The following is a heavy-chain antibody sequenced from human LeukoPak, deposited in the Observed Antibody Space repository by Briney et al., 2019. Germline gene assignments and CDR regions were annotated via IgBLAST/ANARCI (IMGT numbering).Heavy chain of an antibody. D-gene: IGHD6-13*01. CDR2: IKQDGSEK. CDR1: GFTFRSYW. Sequence: GGSLRLSCAASGFTFRSYWMSWVRQAPGKGLEWVANIKQDGSEKYYVDSVKGRFTISRDNAKNSLSLQMNTLRAEDTAVYYCARDPLSSSSFDYWGQGTLVTVSS. J-gene: IGHJ4*02. CDR3: ARDPLSSSSFDY. V-gene: IGHV3-7*01.